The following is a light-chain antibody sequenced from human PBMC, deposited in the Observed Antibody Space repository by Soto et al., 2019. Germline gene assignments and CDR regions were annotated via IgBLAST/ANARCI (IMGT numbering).Light chain of an antibody. Sequence: DIQMTQSPSTLSASXGDRVTITCRASQSISSWLAWYQQKPGKAPKLLIYDASSLESGVPSRFSGSGSGTEFTLTISSLQPDDFATYYCQQYNSYSLWTFGQGTKADIK. CDR2: DAS. V-gene: IGKV1-5*01. J-gene: IGKJ1*01. CDR1: QSISSW. CDR3: QQYNSYSLWT.